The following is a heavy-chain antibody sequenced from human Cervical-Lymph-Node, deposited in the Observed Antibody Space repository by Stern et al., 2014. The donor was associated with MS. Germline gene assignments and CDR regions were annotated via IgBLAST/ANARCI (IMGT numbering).Heavy chain of an antibody. CDR3: ASRGPYYYDSSGYSLGPYFDY. CDR1: GFTFSFYS. D-gene: IGHD3-22*01. V-gene: IGHV3-21*01. J-gene: IGHJ4*02. Sequence: VQLVESGGGLVKPGGSLRLSCAASGFTFSFYSMNWVRQAPGKGLEWVSSISSSSTSIYYADSVKGRFTISRDNAKNSLYLQMNSLRAEDTAVYYCASRGPYYYDSSGYSLGPYFDYWGQGTLVTVSS. CDR2: ISSSSTSI.